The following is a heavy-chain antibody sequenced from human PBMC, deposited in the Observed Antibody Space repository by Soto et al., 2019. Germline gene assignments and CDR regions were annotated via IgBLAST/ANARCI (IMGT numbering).Heavy chain of an antibody. CDR2: ISGSGGST. CDR3: AKDDLEGYDFWSGSLGNCMDV. D-gene: IGHD3-3*01. V-gene: IGHV3-23*01. Sequence: GGSLRLSCAASGFTFSSYAMSWVRQAPGKGLEWVSAISGSGGSTYYADSVKGRFTISRDNSKNTLYLQMNSLRAEDTAVYYCAKDDLEGYDFWSGSLGNCMDVWGQGTTVTVSS. CDR1: GFTFSSYA. J-gene: IGHJ6*02.